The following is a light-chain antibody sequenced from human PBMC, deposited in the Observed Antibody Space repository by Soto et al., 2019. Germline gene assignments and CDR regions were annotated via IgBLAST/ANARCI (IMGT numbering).Light chain of an antibody. J-gene: IGKJ1*01. Sequence: DIQMTQSPSTLSASVGDRVTITCRASQTISNWLAWYQQEPGKAPKLLIYDASSLRSGVPSRFSGSGFATDFTLTISSLQPDDFATYYCQQYNSWTFGQGTKVEIK. V-gene: IGKV1-5*01. CDR1: QTISNW. CDR3: QQYNSWT. CDR2: DAS.